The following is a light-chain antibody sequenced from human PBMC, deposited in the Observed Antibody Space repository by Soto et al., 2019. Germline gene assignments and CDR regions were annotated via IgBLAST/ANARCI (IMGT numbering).Light chain of an antibody. CDR3: QQSGSSPWT. V-gene: IGKV3-20*01. J-gene: IGKJ1*01. Sequence: EIVLTQSPGTLSLSPGERATLSCRASQTVSSSYLAWYQQKPGQAPRLLIYGASNRATGIPDRFSGSGSGTDFALNISRLEPEDFAVYYCQQSGSSPWTFVQGTKVEIK. CDR1: QTVSSSY. CDR2: GAS.